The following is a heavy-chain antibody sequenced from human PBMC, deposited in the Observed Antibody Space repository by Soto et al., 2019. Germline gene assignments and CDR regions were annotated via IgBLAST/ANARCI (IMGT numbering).Heavy chain of an antibody. CDR1: GYTFTSYY. D-gene: IGHD2-15*01. CDR2: INPSGGST. V-gene: IGHV1-46*01. CDR3: ATPKRYCSGGSCYSSYYYDSSGSFYGMDV. J-gene: IGHJ6*02. Sequence: WASVKVSCKASGYTFTSYYMHWVRQAPGQGLEWMGIINPSGGSTSYEQKFQGRVTMTRDTSTSTVYMELSSLRSEDTAVYYCATPKRYCSGGSCYSSYYYDSSGSFYGMDVWGQGTTVTVSS.